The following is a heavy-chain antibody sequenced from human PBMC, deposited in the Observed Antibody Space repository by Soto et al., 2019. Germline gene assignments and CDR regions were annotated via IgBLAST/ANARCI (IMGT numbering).Heavy chain of an antibody. J-gene: IGHJ4*02. V-gene: IGHV3-23*01. CDR3: GVQYDY. CDR2: LSGRTGST. D-gene: IGHD1-1*01. Sequence: PGGSLRLSCAASGFPFNRYAMSWDRQAPGKGLEWVSALSGRTGSTSYADSVKGRFTISRDNSRNTLYLQMNSLRAEDTAVYYFGVQYDYWGQGTLVTVSS. CDR1: GFPFNRYA.